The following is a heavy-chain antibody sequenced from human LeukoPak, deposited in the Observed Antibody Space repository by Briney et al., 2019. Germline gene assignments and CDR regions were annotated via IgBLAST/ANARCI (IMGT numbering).Heavy chain of an antibody. CDR1: GGSFSGYY. J-gene: IGHJ6*03. Sequence: SETLSLTCAVYGGSFSGYYWSWIRQPPAKGLEWIGEINDSGNTNYNPSLKSRVTMTVDTSRNQFSLKLTSIIAADTAVYYCARKQQAGTGWNYMDVWGTGTTVTVSS. D-gene: IGHD1-1*01. CDR3: ARKQQAGTGWNYMDV. V-gene: IGHV4-34*01. CDR2: INDSGNT.